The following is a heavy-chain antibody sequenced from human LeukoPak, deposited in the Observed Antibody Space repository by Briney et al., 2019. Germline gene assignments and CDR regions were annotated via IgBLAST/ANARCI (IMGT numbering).Heavy chain of an antibody. V-gene: IGHV5-51*01. Sequence: GESLKISCKGSGYSFTSYWIGWVRQMPGKGLEWMGIIYPGDSDTRYSPSFQGQVTISADKSISTAYLQWSSLKASDTAMYYCARQVVSAVRDNWFDPWGQGTLVTVSS. J-gene: IGHJ5*02. CDR2: IYPGDSDT. CDR3: ARQVVSAVRDNWFDP. CDR1: GYSFTSYW. D-gene: IGHD2-2*01.